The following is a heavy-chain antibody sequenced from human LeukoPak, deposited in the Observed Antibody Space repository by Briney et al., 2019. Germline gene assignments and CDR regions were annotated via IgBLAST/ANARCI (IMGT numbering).Heavy chain of an antibody. D-gene: IGHD1-26*01. J-gene: IGHJ4*02. V-gene: IGHV3-30*18. CDR2: ISYDGSNK. Sequence: PGRSLRPSCAASGFTFSSYGMHWVRQAPGKGLEWVAVISYDGSNKYYADSVKGRFTISRDNSKNTLYLQMNSLRAEDTAVYYCAKDSARMGGDGSVYSWGQGTLVTVSS. CDR3: AKDSARMGGDGSVYS. CDR1: GFTFSSYG.